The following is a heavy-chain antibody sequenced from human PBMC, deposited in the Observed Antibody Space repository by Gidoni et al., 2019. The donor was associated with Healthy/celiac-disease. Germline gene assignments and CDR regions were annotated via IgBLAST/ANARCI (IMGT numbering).Heavy chain of an antibody. Sequence: EVQLVESGGVVVQPGGSLRLSCAASGFTFDDYAMHWVRQAPGKGLEWVSLISWDGGSTYYADSVKGRFTISRDNSKNSLYLQMNSLRAEDTALYYCAKDTMVRGVIDLWQIDYWGQGTLVTVSS. CDR1: GFTFDDYA. D-gene: IGHD3-10*01. V-gene: IGHV3-43D*03. J-gene: IGHJ4*02. CDR2: ISWDGGST. CDR3: AKDTMVRGVIDLWQIDY.